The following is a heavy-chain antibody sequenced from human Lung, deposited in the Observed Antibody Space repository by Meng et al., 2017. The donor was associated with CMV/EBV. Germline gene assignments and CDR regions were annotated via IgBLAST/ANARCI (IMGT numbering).Heavy chain of an antibody. V-gene: IGHV1-18*01. CDR1: GYTFTHHG. J-gene: IGHJ4*02. CDR3: ARDPSNTSGRYAYFDY. D-gene: IGHD6-19*01. Sequence: MRSGAAVRKPGASVRVSCKAYGYTFTHHGISWIRQAPGQGLEWMGWISCYNGDTNYAQKFQGRVTMTTDTSTSTAYMDLRSLRSDDTAVYYCARDPSNTSGRYAYFDYWGQGTLVTVSS. CDR2: ISCYNGDT.